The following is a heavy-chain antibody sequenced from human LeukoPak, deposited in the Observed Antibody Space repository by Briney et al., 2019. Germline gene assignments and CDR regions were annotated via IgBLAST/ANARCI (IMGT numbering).Heavy chain of an antibody. D-gene: IGHD3-10*01. J-gene: IGHJ6*04. CDR2: IYYSGST. CDR1: GGSISSGDYY. V-gene: IGHV4-30-4*01. CDR3: ARDSGLWFRELYCYYGMDV. Sequence: PSETLSLTCTVSGGSISSGDYYWSWIRQPPGKGLEWIGYIYYSGSTYYNPSLKSRVTISVDTSKNQFSLKLSSVTAADTAVYYCARDSGLWFRELYCYYGMDVWGKGTTVTVSS.